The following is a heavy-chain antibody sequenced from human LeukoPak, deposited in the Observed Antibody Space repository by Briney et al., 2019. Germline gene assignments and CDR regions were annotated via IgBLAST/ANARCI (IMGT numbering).Heavy chain of an antibody. J-gene: IGHJ3*02. CDR2: ISVSGGST. CDR1: GFTFSSYA. CDR3: AKPREGSYTDAFDI. D-gene: IGHD1-26*01. Sequence: GGSLRLSCAASGFTFSSYAMHWVRRAPGKGLEWVSTISVSGGSTYYADSVKGRFTISRDNSKNTLSLQMDSLRAEDTAVYYCAKPREGSYTDAFDIWGQGTMVTVSS. V-gene: IGHV3-23*01.